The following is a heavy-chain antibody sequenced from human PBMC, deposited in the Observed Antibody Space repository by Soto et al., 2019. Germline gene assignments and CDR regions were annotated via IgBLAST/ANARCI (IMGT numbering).Heavy chain of an antibody. V-gene: IGHV1-24*01. D-gene: IGHD3-3*01. CDR1: GYTLTELS. Sequence: ASVKVSCKVSGYTLTELSMHWVRQAPGKGLEWMGGFDPEDGETIYAQKFQGRVTMTEDTSTDTAYMEPSSLRSEDTAVYYCATAQGYYDFWSGYPVLDYWGQGTLVTVSS. J-gene: IGHJ4*02. CDR3: ATAQGYYDFWSGYPVLDY. CDR2: FDPEDGET.